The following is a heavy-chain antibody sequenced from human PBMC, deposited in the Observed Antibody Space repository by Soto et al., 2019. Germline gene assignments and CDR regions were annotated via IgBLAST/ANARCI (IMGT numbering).Heavy chain of an antibody. D-gene: IGHD2-2*01. V-gene: IGHV1-18*01. J-gene: IGHJ4*02. Sequence: ASVKVSCKASGYTFTSYGISWVRQAPGQGLEWMGWISAYNGNTNYAQKLQGRVTMTTDTSTSTAYMELRSLRSDDTAVYYCARDVKIYPTYHQPKSRFDYWGQGTLVTGSS. CDR1: GYTFTSYG. CDR3: ARDVKIYPTYHQPKSRFDY. CDR2: ISAYNGNT.